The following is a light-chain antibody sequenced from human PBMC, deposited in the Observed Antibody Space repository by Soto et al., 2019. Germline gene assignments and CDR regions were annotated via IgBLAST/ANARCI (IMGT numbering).Light chain of an antibody. J-gene: IGKJ1*01. Sequence: IQMTQSPATLSASLGDRFTITCRARQSISTWSAWYQQNPGKVPKPLIYDASILESGVPSRLSGSGSGKEFTLTISSLQPDDFATYYCQQYNSYPTFGQGTKVDIK. CDR1: QSISTW. V-gene: IGKV1-5*01. CDR2: DAS. CDR3: QQYNSYPT.